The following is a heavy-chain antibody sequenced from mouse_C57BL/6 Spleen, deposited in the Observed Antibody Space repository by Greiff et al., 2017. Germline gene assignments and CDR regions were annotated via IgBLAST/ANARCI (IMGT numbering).Heavy chain of an antibody. D-gene: IGHD2-3*01. Sequence: EVKLVESGGGLVQPGGSLKLSCAASGFTFSDYYMYWVRQTPEKRLEWVAYISNGGGSTYYPYTVKGRFTISRDNAKNPLYLQMSRLKSEDTALYYCARRDGYYWFAYWGQGTLVTVSA. V-gene: IGHV5-12*01. J-gene: IGHJ3*01. CDR2: ISNGGGST. CDR3: ARRDGYYWFAY. CDR1: GFTFSDYY.